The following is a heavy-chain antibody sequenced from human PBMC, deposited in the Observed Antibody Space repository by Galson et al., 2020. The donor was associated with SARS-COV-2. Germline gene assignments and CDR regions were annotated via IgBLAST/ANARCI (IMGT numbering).Heavy chain of an antibody. V-gene: IGHV4-31*11. CDR2: IYYTGQT. CDR3: VRGLYGPGSYFRGTDS. Sequence: SETLSLTCAVSGGSMSTDYHYWTWIRQQPGKGLEWIGYIYYTGQTFYNPSLESRLTMSLDTSNNQFSLSLTSVTAADTGVYYCVRGLYGPGSYFRGTDSWGQGALVTVAS. CDR1: GGSMSTDYHY. J-gene: IGHJ5*02. D-gene: IGHD3-10*01.